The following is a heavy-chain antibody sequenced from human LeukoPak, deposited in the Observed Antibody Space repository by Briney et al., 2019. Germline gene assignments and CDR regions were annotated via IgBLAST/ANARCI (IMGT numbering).Heavy chain of an antibody. CDR1: GYSFTSYW. Sequence: GESLKISCKGSGYSFTSYWIGWARQMPGKGLEWMGIIYPGDSDTRYSPSFQGQVTISADKSISTAYLQWSSLKASDAAMYYCARAMTTVKAYYYYGMDVWGQGTTVTVSS. CDR2: IYPGDSDT. D-gene: IGHD4-17*01. J-gene: IGHJ6*02. CDR3: ARAMTTVKAYYYYGMDV. V-gene: IGHV5-51*01.